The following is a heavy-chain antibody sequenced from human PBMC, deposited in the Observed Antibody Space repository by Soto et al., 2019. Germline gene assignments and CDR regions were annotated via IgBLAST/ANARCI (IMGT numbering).Heavy chain of an antibody. V-gene: IGHV1-3*01. J-gene: IGHJ4*02. Sequence: ASVKVSCTASGYTLSSNTLHWVRQAPGQRLEWMGWINVGNDNTKYSETFQGRVTITRDTSASTAYLELSSLTYEDTAVYFCARDTDYSSFPPFDYWGQGSLVTVSS. CDR1: GYTLSSNT. D-gene: IGHD4-4*01. CDR3: ARDTDYSSFPPFDY. CDR2: INVGNDNT.